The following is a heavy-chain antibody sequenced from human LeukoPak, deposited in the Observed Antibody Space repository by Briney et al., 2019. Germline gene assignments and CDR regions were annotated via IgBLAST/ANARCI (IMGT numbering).Heavy chain of an antibody. CDR3: ARGGDYYDSSGYFDY. D-gene: IGHD3-22*01. CDR1: GYTFTSYG. Sequence: ASVKVSCKASGYTFTSYGISWVRQAPGQGLEWMGWISAYNGNTNYAQKLQGRVTMTTDTSTSTAYTELRSLRSDDTAVYYCARGGDYYDSSGYFDYWGQGTLVTVSS. J-gene: IGHJ4*02. CDR2: ISAYNGNT. V-gene: IGHV1-18*01.